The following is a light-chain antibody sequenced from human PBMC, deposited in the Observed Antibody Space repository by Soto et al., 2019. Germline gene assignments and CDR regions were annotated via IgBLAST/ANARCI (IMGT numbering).Light chain of an antibody. V-gene: IGLV1-40*01. CDR2: GNS. CDR3: QSYDSMVSGSGV. Sequence: QSVLTQPPSVSGAPGQRVTISCTGSSSNIGAGYDVHWYQQLPGTAPKLLIYGNSNRPSGVSDRFSGSKSGTSVSLAITGLQAEDEADYYCQSYDSMVSGSGVFGGGTKLTVL. CDR1: SSNIGAGYD. J-gene: IGLJ2*01.